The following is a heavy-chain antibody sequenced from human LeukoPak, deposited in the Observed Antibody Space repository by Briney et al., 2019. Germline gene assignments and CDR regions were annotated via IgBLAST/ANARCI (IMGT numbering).Heavy chain of an antibody. Sequence: GSLRLSCAASGFTFSFYNMNWVRQAPGKGLGWVSSISSSSSYIYYADSVKGRFTISRDNAKNSLYLQMNSLRAEDTAVYFCARDLPRGYSPYYYYGVDVWGQGTTVTVSS. J-gene: IGHJ6*02. CDR1: GFTFSFYN. CDR3: ARDLPRGYSPYYYYGVDV. CDR2: ISSSSSYI. D-gene: IGHD5-18*01. V-gene: IGHV3-21*01.